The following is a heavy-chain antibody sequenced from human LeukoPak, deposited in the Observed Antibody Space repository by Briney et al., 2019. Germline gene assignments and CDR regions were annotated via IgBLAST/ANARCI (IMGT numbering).Heavy chain of an antibody. D-gene: IGHD3-16*02. CDR2: MNPNSGNT. Sequence: GSVKVSCKASGYTFTSYDINWVRQATGQGLEWMGWMNPNSGNTGYAQKFQGRVTMTRNTSISTAYMELSSLRSEDTAVYYCARGVRITFGGVIAYYFDYWGQGTLVTVSS. CDR3: ARGVRITFGGVIAYYFDY. CDR1: GYTFTSYD. V-gene: IGHV1-8*01. J-gene: IGHJ4*02.